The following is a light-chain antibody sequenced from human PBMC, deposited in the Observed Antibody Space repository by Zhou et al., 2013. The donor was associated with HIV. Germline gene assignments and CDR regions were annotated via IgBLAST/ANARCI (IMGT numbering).Light chain of an antibody. CDR2: EVS. CDR1: SSDVGGY. J-gene: IGLJ2*01. V-gene: IGLV2-8*01. Sequence: QSALTQPASVSGSPGQSITISCTGTSSDVGGYVSWYQQHPGKAPKLMIYEVSKRPSGVPDRFSGSKSGNTASLTVSGLQADDEADYYCSSFAGSNNLLFGGGTKVTVL. CDR3: SSFAGSNNLL.